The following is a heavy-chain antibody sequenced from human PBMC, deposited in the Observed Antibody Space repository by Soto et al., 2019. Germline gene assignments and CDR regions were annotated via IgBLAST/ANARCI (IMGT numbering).Heavy chain of an antibody. Sequence: PGGSLRLSCAGSGFTFSNCAMTWVRQAPGKGLEWVSAITGSGDRTFYADPVQGQFIISRDNSKNTLNLQVNSLRAEDTAVYYCAKADCGGDWCRRLDHWGQGTLVTVAS. D-gene: IGHD2-21*01. CDR2: ITGSGDRT. J-gene: IGHJ4*02. CDR3: AKADCGGDWCRRLDH. CDR1: GFTFSNCA. V-gene: IGHV3-23*01.